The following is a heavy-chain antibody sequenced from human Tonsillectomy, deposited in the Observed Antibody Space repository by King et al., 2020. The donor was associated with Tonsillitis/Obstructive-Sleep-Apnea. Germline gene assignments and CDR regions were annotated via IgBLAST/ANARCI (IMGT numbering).Heavy chain of an antibody. D-gene: IGHD2-2*03. V-gene: IGHV1-69*01. CDR1: GGTFSSYA. J-gene: IGHJ3*02. CDR2: IIPIFGTA. Sequence: QLVQSGAEVKKPGSSVKVSCKASGGTFSSYAISWVRQAPGQGLEWVGGIIPIFGTANYAQKFQGGVTITADESTSTAYMELSSLRSEDTAVYYCARGLDIVVVPAAHDAFDIWGQGTMVTVSS. CDR3: ARGLDIVVVPAAHDAFDI.